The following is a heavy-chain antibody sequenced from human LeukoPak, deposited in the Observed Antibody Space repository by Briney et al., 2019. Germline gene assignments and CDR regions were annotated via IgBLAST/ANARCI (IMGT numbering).Heavy chain of an antibody. Sequence: ASVKVSCKASGYTFTSYAMNWVRQAPGQGLEWMGWINTNTGNPTYAQGFTGRFVFSLDTSVSTAYLQISSLKAEDTAVYYCAREYGSGYSDAFDIWGQGTMVTVSS. D-gene: IGHD3-3*01. CDR1: GYTFTSYA. CDR2: INTNTGNP. V-gene: IGHV7-4-1*02. J-gene: IGHJ3*02. CDR3: AREYGSGYSDAFDI.